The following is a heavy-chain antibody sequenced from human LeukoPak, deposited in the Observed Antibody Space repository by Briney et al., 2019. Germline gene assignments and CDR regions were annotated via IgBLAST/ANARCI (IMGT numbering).Heavy chain of an antibody. CDR1: GYSFTTYW. D-gene: IGHD1-26*01. V-gene: IGHV5-51*01. Sequence: GESLKISCKTSGYSFTTYWIGWVRQMPGKGLEWMGLIYDTRYGPSFQGQVTISADRSISTAYLQWNSLKASDTAIYFCARQPHRAGGPLRSFDIWGQGTMVTVSS. CDR2: IYDT. J-gene: IGHJ3*02. CDR3: ARQPHRAGGPLRSFDI.